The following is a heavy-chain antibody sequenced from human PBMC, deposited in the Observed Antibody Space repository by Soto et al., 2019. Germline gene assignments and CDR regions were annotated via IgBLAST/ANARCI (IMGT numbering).Heavy chain of an antibody. J-gene: IGHJ6*02. V-gene: IGHV4-34*01. CDR2: INHSGST. CDR3: ARGRGYSYGYWHYYYGMDV. D-gene: IGHD5-18*01. Sequence: PSETLSLTCAVYGGSFSGYYWSWIRQPPGKGLEWIGEINHSGSTNYNPSLKSRVTISVDTSKNQFSLKLSSVTAADTAVYYCARGRGYSYGYWHYYYGMDVWGQGTTVTVSS. CDR1: GGSFSGYY.